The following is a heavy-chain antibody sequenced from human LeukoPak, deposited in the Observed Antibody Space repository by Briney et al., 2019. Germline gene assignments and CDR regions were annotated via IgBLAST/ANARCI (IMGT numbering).Heavy chain of an antibody. CDR3: ARAANWFDP. V-gene: IGHV4-34*01. J-gene: IGHJ5*02. Sequence: SETLSLTCAVYGGSFSGYYWSWIRQPPGKGLEWIGEINHSGSTNYNPSLKSRVTISVDTSKNQFSLKLSSVTAADTAVYYCARAANWFDPWGQGTLVTVSS. CDR1: GGSFSGYY. CDR2: INHSGST.